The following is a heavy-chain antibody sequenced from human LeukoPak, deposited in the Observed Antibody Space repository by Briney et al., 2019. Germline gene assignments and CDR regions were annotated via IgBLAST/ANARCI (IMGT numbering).Heavy chain of an antibody. Sequence: GGSLRLSCAASGFTFSDSWMHWVRQGPGKGLVWLSRINTDGSSAVYADSVRGRFTLSRDNAKNTLHLRMNSLRAEDTAVYYCARGGMGTNGYVNYYYYNMDVWGKGTAVTVSS. V-gene: IGHV3-74*01. D-gene: IGHD5-18*01. CDR2: INTDGSSA. CDR1: GFTFSDSW. CDR3: ARGGMGTNGYVNYYYYNMDV. J-gene: IGHJ6*03.